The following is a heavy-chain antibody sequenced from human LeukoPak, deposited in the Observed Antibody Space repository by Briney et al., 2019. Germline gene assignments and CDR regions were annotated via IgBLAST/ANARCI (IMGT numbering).Heavy chain of an antibody. CDR3: ARQHTGGTYYYDS. CDR1: GDSISNYY. J-gene: IGHJ4*02. D-gene: IGHD1-1*01. Sequence: SETLSLTCTVSGDSISNYYWSWIRQPPGKGLEWIAYISSTGSTDYNPSLKSRVTISVDTSKNQFSLKLTSVTASDTAVYYCARQHTGGTYYYDSWGQGTLVTVSS. V-gene: IGHV4-59*08. CDR2: ISSTGST.